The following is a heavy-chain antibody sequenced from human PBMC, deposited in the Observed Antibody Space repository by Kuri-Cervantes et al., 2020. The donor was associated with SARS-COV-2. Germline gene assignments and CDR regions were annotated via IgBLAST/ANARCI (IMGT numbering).Heavy chain of an antibody. V-gene: IGHV3-30*04. Sequence: GGSLRLSCAASGFTFSSYAMHWVRQAPGKGLEWVAVISYDGSNKYYADSVKGRFTISRDNSKNTLYLQMNSLRAEDTAVYYCAKGSGRRITIFGVVIVGIDYWGQGTLVTVSS. CDR2: ISYDGSNK. CDR1: GFTFSSYA. J-gene: IGHJ4*02. CDR3: AKGSGRRITIFGVVIVGIDY. D-gene: IGHD3-3*01.